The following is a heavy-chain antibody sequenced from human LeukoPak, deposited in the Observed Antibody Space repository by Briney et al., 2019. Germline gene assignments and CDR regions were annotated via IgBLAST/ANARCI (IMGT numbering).Heavy chain of an antibody. D-gene: IGHD2-2*02. CDR1: GRSINNGYF. Sequence: SETLSLTCTVSGRSINNGYFWGWIRQPPGKGLEWTASIHHSGTASYNPSLESRVTISVDTSKNQFSLRLSSVTAADTAVYYCARDRGALGATVPAIFAVNFFDSWGQGTPGTVSS. V-gene: IGHV4-38-2*02. CDR3: ARDRGALGATVPAIFAVNFFDS. J-gene: IGHJ4*02. CDR2: IHHSGTA.